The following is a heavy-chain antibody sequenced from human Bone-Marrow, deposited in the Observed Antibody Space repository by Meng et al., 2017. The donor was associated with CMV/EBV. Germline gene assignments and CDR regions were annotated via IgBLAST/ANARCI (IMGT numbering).Heavy chain of an antibody. CDR1: GFTFTTYT. CDR3: ARDLGSSSSRPNYYYGMDV. J-gene: IGHJ6*02. V-gene: IGHV3-30*14. CDR2: ISSDGSNK. Sequence: GESLKISCAASGFTFTTYTMHWVRQAPGKGLEWVAVISSDGSNKYYADSVKGRFTISRDNSKNTLYLQMSSLRAEDTAVYYCARDLGSSSSRPNYYYGMDVWGQGTTVTVSS. D-gene: IGHD6-6*01.